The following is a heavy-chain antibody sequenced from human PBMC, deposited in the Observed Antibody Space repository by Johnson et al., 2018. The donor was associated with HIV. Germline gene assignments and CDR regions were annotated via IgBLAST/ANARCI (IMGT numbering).Heavy chain of an antibody. D-gene: IGHD1-26*01. J-gene: IGHJ3*02. V-gene: IGHV3-30*04. CDR1: GFTFSSYA. CDR2: ISYDGSNK. Sequence: QVQLVESGGGVVQPGRSLRLSCAASGFTFSSYAMHWVRQAPGKGLEWVAVISYDGSNKYYADSVKGRFTISRDNSKNALYLQMNSLRHEDTAVYYCAKERRAPRAFDIWGQGTMVTVSS. CDR3: AKERRAPRAFDI.